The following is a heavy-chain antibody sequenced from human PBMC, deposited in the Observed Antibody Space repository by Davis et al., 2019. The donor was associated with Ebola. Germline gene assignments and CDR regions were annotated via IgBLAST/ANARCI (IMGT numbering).Heavy chain of an antibody. V-gene: IGHV3-30-3*01. CDR2: ISYDGSNK. Sequence: PGGSLRLSCPASGFTFSSYAMHWVRQAPGKRLEWVAVISYDGSNKYYADSVKGRFTISRDNSKNTLYLQMNSLRAEDTAVYYCARGFYGDYASGLAFDIWGQGTMVTVSS. J-gene: IGHJ3*02. CDR1: GFTFSSYA. CDR3: ARGFYGDYASGLAFDI. D-gene: IGHD4-17*01.